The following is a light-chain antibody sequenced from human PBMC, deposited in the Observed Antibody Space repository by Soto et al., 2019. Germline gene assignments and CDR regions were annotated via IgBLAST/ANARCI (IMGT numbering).Light chain of an antibody. CDR2: HNN. CDR3: SPWDDSLKAVV. J-gene: IGLJ2*01. V-gene: IGLV1-44*01. CDR1: GSTFATYP. Sequence: QSVLTQPPSASGTPGQWLIISCSGSGSTFATYPVNWYHQVPRRTPNLLMYHNNDRPSGVTGRFSGSKSGIAASLAISGLQTADEADYSCSPWDDSLKAVVFGGGTQLTVL.